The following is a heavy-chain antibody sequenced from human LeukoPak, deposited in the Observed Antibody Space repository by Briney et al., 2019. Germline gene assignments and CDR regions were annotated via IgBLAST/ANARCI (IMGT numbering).Heavy chain of an antibody. J-gene: IGHJ4*02. CDR1: GYTFTGYY. CDR3: ARGQDYGDYVDY. V-gene: IGHV1-2*06. D-gene: IGHD4-17*01. CDR2: INPNSGGT. Sequence: GASVKVSCEASGYTFTGYYMHWVRQAPGQGREWMGRINPNSGGTNYAQKFQGRVTMTRDTSISTAYMELSRLRSDDTAVYYCARGQDYGDYVDYWGQGTLVTVSS.